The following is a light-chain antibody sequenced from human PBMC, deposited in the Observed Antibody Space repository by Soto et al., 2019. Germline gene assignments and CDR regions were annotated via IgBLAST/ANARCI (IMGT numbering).Light chain of an antibody. CDR2: GAS. CDR3: QQYGSSPYT. Sequence: IVLTQSPGTLSLSPGERATLSCRASQNFGNTFLAWYQQKPGHAPRLLIYGASSRDTGIPDRISGSGSGTDFTLTISRLEPEDFAVYFCQQYGSSPYTFGQGTKLEIK. CDR1: QNFGNTF. V-gene: IGKV3-20*01. J-gene: IGKJ2*01.